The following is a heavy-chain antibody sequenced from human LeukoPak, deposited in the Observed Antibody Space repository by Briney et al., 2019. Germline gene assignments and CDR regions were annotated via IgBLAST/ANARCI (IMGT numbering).Heavy chain of an antibody. J-gene: IGHJ6*03. D-gene: IGHD3-3*01. CDR2: IIPIFGTA. Sequence: SVKVSCKASGYTFTDHYMHWVRQAPGQGLEWMGGIIPIFGTANYAQKFQGRVTITADKSTSTAYMELSSLRSEDTAVYYCARDRAYYDFWSGYYTPDYYYYMDVWGKGTTVTVSS. CDR1: GYTFTDHY. V-gene: IGHV1-69*06. CDR3: ARDRAYYDFWSGYYTPDYYYYMDV.